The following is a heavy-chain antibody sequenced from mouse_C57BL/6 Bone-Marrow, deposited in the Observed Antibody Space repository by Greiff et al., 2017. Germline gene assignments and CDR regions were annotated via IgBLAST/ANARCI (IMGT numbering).Heavy chain of an antibody. Sequence: EVKLVESGGGLVKPGGSLKLSCAASGFTFSSYAMSWVRQTPEKRLEWVAPISDGGSYTYNPDNVKGRFTISRDNAKNNLYLQMSHLKSEDTAMYYCARDDEYDLFDYWGQGTTLTVSS. CDR3: ARDDEYDLFDY. CDR1: GFTFSSYA. D-gene: IGHD2-4*01. V-gene: IGHV5-4*01. CDR2: ISDGGSYT. J-gene: IGHJ2*01.